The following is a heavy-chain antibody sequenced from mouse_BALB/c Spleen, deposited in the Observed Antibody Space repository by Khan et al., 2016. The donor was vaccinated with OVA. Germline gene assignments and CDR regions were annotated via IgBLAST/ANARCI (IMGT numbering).Heavy chain of an antibody. J-gene: IGHJ2*01. Sequence: QVQLKESGAELVRPGASVKLSCKTSGYIFTSYWIHWVQQRSGQGLEWIARIYPGTDNTYYNEKFKDKATLTADKSSSTAYMQISSLKSEDSDDYFCAREEALYDFDHWGQGTTLTVSS. V-gene: IGHV1-76*01. D-gene: IGHD2-14*01. CDR2: IYPGTDNT. CDR1: GYIFTSYW. CDR3: AREEALYDFDH.